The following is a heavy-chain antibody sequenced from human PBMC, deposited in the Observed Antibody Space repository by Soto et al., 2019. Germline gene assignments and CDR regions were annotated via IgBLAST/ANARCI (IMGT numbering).Heavy chain of an antibody. J-gene: IGHJ5*02. D-gene: IGHD3-3*01. Sequence: XGTLSLTCAVYGGSFSGYYWSGIRQPPGKGLEWIGEINHSGSTNYNPSLKSRVTISVDTSKNQFSLKLSSVTAADTAVYYCARGRGAYYDFWSGYYTRWFDPWGQGTLVTVSS. CDR2: INHSGST. V-gene: IGHV4-34*01. CDR1: GGSFSGYY. CDR3: ARGRGAYYDFWSGYYTRWFDP.